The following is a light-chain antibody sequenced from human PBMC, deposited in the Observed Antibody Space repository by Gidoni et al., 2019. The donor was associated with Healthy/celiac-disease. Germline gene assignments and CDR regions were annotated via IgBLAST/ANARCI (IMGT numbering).Light chain of an antibody. Sequence: DIQMTQSPSSLSASVGDRVTSTCRASQSISSYLNWYQQKPGKAPKLLIYAASILQSGVPSRFSGSGSGTDFTLTISSLQPEDFATYYCQQSYSTPLLTFGGGTKVEIK. J-gene: IGKJ4*01. CDR3: QQSYSTPLLT. CDR2: AAS. CDR1: QSISSY. V-gene: IGKV1-39*01.